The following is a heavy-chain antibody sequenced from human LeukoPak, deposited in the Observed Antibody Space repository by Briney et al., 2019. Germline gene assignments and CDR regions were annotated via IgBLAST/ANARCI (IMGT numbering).Heavy chain of an antibody. CDR3: AREVSRWPYHFDY. CDR2: IYYSGST. D-gene: IGHD4-23*01. V-gene: IGHV4-30-4*08. CDR1: GGSFSGYY. Sequence: SETLSLTCAVYGGSFSGYYWSWIRQPPGKGLEWIGYIYYSGSTYYNPSLKSRVTISVDTSKNQFSLKLSSVTAADTAVYYCAREVSRWPYHFDYWGQGTLVTVSS. J-gene: IGHJ4*02.